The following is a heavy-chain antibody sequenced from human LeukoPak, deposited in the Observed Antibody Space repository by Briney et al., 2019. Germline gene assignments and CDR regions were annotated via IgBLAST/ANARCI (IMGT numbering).Heavy chain of an antibody. D-gene: IGHD6-6*01. J-gene: IGHJ4*02. Sequence: GGSLRLSCAASGFTFSSYAMSWVRQAPRKGLEWVSAISGSGGSTYYADSVKGRFTISRDNSKNTLYLQMNSLRAEDTAVYYCAKGVKYSSSSDFDYWGQGTLVTVSS. CDR1: GFTFSSYA. V-gene: IGHV3-23*01. CDR3: AKGVKYSSSSDFDY. CDR2: ISGSGGST.